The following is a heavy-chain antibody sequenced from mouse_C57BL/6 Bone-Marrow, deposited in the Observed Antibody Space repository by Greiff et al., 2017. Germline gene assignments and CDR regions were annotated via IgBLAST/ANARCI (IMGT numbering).Heavy chain of an antibody. V-gene: IGHV3-6*01. CDR3: ANNYGNSAWFAY. CDR1: GYSITSGYY. Sequence: EVQLQESGPGLVKPSQSLSLTCSVTGYSITSGYYWNWIRQFPGNKLEWMGYISYDGSNNYNPSLKNRISITRDTSKNQFFLKLNSVTTEDTATYYCANNYGNSAWFAYWGQGTLVTVSA. J-gene: IGHJ3*01. CDR2: ISYDGSN. D-gene: IGHD2-1*01.